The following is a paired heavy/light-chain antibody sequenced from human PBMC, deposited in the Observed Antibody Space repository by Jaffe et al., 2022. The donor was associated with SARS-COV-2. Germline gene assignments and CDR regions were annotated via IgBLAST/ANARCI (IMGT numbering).Heavy chain of an antibody. CDR3: ARVDSSGFYEINY. CDR1: GGSISSGGYY. J-gene: IGHJ4*02. CDR2: ISYSGST. Sequence: QVQLQESGPGLVKPSQTLSLTCTVSGGSISSGGYYWSWIRQHPGKGLEWIGYISYSGSTYYNPSLKSRVTISIDTSKIQFSLKLTSVTAADTAVYYCARVDSSGFYEINYWGQGTLVTVSS. D-gene: IGHD3-22*01. V-gene: IGHV4-31*03.
Light chain of an antibody. J-gene: IGLJ2*01. CDR3: AAWDDSLNGVV. V-gene: IGLV1-36*01. Sequence: QSVLTQPPSVSEAPRQRVTISCSGSSSNIGNNAVNWYQHLPGKAPKLLIYYDDLLPSGISDRFSGSKSGTSASLAISGLQSEDEADYYCAAWDDSLNGVVFGGGTKLTVL. CDR2: YDD. CDR1: SSNIGNNA.